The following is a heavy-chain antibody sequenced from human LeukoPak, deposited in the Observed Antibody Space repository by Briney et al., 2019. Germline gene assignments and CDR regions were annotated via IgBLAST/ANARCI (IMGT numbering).Heavy chain of an antibody. Sequence: ASVKVSCKASGYTFTSYGISWVRQATGQGLEWMGWISAYNGNTNYAQKFQGRVTITADESTSTAYMELSSLRSEDTAVYYCARAGTGSSGYYYNWFDPWGQGTLVTVSS. J-gene: IGHJ5*02. D-gene: IGHD3-22*01. V-gene: IGHV1-18*01. CDR3: ARAGTGSSGYYYNWFDP. CDR1: GYTFTSYG. CDR2: ISAYNGNT.